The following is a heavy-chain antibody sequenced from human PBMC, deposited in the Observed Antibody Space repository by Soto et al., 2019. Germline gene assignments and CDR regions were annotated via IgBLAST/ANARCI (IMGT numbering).Heavy chain of an antibody. V-gene: IGHV3-30-3*01. CDR3: ARGGELRLGYGMDV. Sequence: QVQLVESGGGVVQPGRSLRLSCAASGFTFSSYAMHWVRQAPGKGLEWVAVISYDGSNKYYADSVKGRFTISRDNSKITLYLQMNSLRAEDTAVYYCARGGELRLGYGMDVWGQGTTVTVSS. D-gene: IGHD3-16*01. CDR1: GFTFSSYA. J-gene: IGHJ6*02. CDR2: ISYDGSNK.